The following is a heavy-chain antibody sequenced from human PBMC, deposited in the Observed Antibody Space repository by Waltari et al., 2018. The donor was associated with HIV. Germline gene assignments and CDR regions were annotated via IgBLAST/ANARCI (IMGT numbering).Heavy chain of an antibody. CDR2: ISGSGGST. CDR1: GFTFSSYA. CDR3: AKDLQTYYYDSSGYGVDFDY. D-gene: IGHD3-22*01. Sequence: EVQLLESGGGLVQPGGSLRLSCAASGFTFSSYAMSWVRQAPGKGRGWVSAISGSGGSTYYADSVKGRFTISRDNSKNTLYLQMNSLRAEDTAVYYCAKDLQTYYYDSSGYGVDFDYWGQGTLVTVSS. V-gene: IGHV3-23*01. J-gene: IGHJ4*02.